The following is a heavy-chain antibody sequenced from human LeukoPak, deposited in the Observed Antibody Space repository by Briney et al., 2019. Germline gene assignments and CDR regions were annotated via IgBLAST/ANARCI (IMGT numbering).Heavy chain of an antibody. CDR3: AKDRGGSYTLSLDY. Sequence: GGSLRLSCAASGFTFSNYGMHWVRQAPGKGLEWVAGIKDDGSEKYYVDSVKGRFTISRDNAKNSLYLQMNSLRAEDTAVYYCAKDRGGSYTLSLDYWGQGTLVTVSS. D-gene: IGHD1-26*01. CDR1: GFTFSNYG. J-gene: IGHJ4*02. V-gene: IGHV3-7*03. CDR2: IKDDGSEK.